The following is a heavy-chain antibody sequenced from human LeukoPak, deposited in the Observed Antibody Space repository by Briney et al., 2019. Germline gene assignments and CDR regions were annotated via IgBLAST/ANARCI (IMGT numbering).Heavy chain of an antibody. D-gene: IGHD5-12*01. J-gene: IGHJ4*02. V-gene: IGHV3-48*02. CDR3: ARGVATIDY. CDR1: GFTFSAYT. Sequence: PGRSLRLSCAASGFTFSAYTMNWVRLAPGKGLEWVSYISSSSNSIYYADSVKGRFTISRDDAKNSLYLQMNSLRDEDTAVYYCARGVATIDYWGQGTLVTVSS. CDR2: ISSSSNSI.